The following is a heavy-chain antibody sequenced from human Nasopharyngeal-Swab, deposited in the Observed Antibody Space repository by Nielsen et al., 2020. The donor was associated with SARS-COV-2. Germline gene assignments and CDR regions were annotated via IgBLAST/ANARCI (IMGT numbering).Heavy chain of an antibody. CDR2: ISAYSGKT. V-gene: IGHV1-18*04. CDR1: IYTFIDYG. J-gene: IGHJ6*03. CDR3: ATDGPLRAYYMDV. Sequence: ASVKVSCKASIYTFIDYGISWVRQAPGQGLEWMGWISAYSGKTDYAQKFQDRVTMTTDTSTSTAYMELRTLRSDDTAVYYCATDGPLRAYYMDVWGKGTTVSVSS.